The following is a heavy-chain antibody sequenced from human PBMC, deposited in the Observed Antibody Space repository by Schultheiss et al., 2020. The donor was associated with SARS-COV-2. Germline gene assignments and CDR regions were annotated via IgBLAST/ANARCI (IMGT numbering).Heavy chain of an antibody. CDR1: GFTFGSYA. J-gene: IGHJ4*02. CDR2: ISGSGGST. V-gene: IGHV3-23*01. Sequence: GESLKISCAASGFTFGSYAMSWVRQAPGKGLEWVSAISGSGGSTYYADSVKGRFTISRDNAKNSLYLQMNSLRAEDTAVYYCARDPSLDYWGQGTLVTVSS. CDR3: ARDPSLDY.